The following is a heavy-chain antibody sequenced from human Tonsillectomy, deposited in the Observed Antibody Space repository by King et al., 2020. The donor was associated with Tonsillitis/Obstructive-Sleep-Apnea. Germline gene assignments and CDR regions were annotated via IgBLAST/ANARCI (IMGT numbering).Heavy chain of an antibody. Sequence: VQLVESGGGLVQPGGSLRLSCAASGFTFSSYSMNWVRQAPGKGLEWVSYISSMSSTIYYADSVKGRFTISRDNAKNSLYLQMNSLRDEDTAVYYCARDPLSYYDFWSGYYKGPGAFDIWGQGTMVTVSS. CDR2: ISSMSSTI. CDR1: GFTFSSYS. CDR3: ARDPLSYYDFWSGYYKGPGAFDI. V-gene: IGHV3-48*02. D-gene: IGHD3-3*01. J-gene: IGHJ3*02.